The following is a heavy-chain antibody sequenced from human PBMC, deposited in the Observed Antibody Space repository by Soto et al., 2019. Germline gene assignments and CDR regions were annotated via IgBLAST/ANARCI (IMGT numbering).Heavy chain of an antibody. CDR2: IWYDGSNK. CDR3: ARNAYHHRGYSYVYYYGMDV. J-gene: IGHJ6*02. V-gene: IGHV3-33*01. D-gene: IGHD5-18*01. CDR1: GFTFSSYG. Sequence: QVQLVESGGGVVQPGRSLRLSCAASGFTFSSYGMHWVRQAPGKGLEWVAVIWYDGSNKYYADSVKGRFTISRDNSKNTLYLQMNSLRAEDTAVYYCARNAYHHRGYSYVYYYGMDVWGQGTTVTVSS.